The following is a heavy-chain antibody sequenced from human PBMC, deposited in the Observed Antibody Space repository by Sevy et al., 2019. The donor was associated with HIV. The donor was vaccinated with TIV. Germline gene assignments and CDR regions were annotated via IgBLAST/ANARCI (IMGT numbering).Heavy chain of an antibody. D-gene: IGHD6-19*01. V-gene: IGHV3-30-3*01. CDR3: ARDPSTYSSGWYRYYYYGMDV. Sequence: GGSLRLSCAASGFTFSSYAMHWVRQAPGKGLEWVAVISYDGSNKYYADSLKGRFTISRDNSKNTLYLQMNSLRAEDTAVYYCARDPSTYSSGWYRYYYYGMDVWGQGTTVTVSS. J-gene: IGHJ6*02. CDR1: GFTFSSYA. CDR2: ISYDGSNK.